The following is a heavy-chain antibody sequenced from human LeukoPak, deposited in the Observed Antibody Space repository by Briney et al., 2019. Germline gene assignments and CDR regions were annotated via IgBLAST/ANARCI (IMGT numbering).Heavy chain of an antibody. CDR1: QFTFSSYS. J-gene: IGHJ4*01. CDR3: ARERTPHLAAPLAY. D-gene: IGHD6-25*01. V-gene: IGHV3-21*01. CDR2: ISSSSTYI. Sequence: PGGSLRLSCAASQFTFSSYSMNWVRQAPGKGLEWVSSISSSSTYIYYADSVKGRFTISRDNAKNSLYLQMNSLRAEDTAVYYCARERTPHLAAPLAYWGHGTLVAVSS.